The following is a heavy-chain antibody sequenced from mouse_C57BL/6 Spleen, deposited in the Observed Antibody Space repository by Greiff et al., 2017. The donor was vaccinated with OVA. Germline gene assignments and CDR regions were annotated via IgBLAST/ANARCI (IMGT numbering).Heavy chain of an antibody. CDR2: IDPSDSYT. Sequence: VQLQQPGAELVRPGTSVKLSCKASGYTFTSYWMHWVKQRPGQGLEWIGVIDPSDSYTNYNQKFKGKATLTVDTSSSTAYMQLSSLTSEDSAVYYCARSRDMVTTGFAYWGQGTLVTVSA. V-gene: IGHV1-59*01. D-gene: IGHD2-2*01. J-gene: IGHJ3*01. CDR1: GYTFTSYW. CDR3: ARSRDMVTTGFAY.